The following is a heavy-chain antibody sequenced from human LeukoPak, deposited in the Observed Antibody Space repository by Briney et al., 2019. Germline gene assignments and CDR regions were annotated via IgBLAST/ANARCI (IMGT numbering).Heavy chain of an antibody. CDR2: FDPEDGET. Sequence: ASVKVSCKVSGYTLTELSMHWVRQAPGKGLEWMGGFDPEDGETIYAQKFQGRVTITRDTSASTAYMELSSLRSEDMAVYYCARDLMRGYCSGGSCPGSGYYYMDVWGKGTTVTVSS. D-gene: IGHD2-15*01. CDR1: GYTLTELS. CDR3: ARDLMRGYCSGGSCPGSGYYYMDV. V-gene: IGHV1-24*01. J-gene: IGHJ6*03.